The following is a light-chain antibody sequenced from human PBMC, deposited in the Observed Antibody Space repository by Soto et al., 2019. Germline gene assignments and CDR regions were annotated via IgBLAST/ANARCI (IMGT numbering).Light chain of an antibody. CDR1: QSILYNSNNKNC. CDR2: WAS. Sequence: DIVMTQSPDSLAVSLVERATINCKSSQSILYNSNNKNCLAWYQQKPGQPPKLLIYWASTRESGVPDRFSGSGSGTGFTLTISSLQAEDVAVYYCQQYYSAPWTFGQGTKVEIK. J-gene: IGKJ1*01. CDR3: QQYYSAPWT. V-gene: IGKV4-1*01.